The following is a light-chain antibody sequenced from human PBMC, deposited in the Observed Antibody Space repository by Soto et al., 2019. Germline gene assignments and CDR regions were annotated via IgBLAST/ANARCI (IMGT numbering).Light chain of an antibody. CDR3: LQDYNYPLT. J-gene: IGKJ1*01. Sequence: AIQMTQSRSSLSASVGDRVTITCRASQGIRNDLGWYQQKPGKAPKLLIYAASSLQSGVPSRFRGSGSGTDFTLTFSSLQPEDFATYYCLQDYNYPLTFGQGTKVEIK. CDR2: AAS. V-gene: IGKV1-6*01. CDR1: QGIRND.